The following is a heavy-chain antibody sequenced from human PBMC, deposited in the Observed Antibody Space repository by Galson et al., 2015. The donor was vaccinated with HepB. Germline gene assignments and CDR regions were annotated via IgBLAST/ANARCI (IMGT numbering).Heavy chain of an antibody. CDR3: ARAPNWGSTSWYFDL. CDR2: MNANSGTT. V-gene: IGHV1-8*01. D-gene: IGHD7-27*01. CDR1: GYTFTSYD. J-gene: IGHJ2*01. Sequence: SVKVSCTASGYTFTSYDINWVRQATGQGLEWMGWMNANSGTTGYAQKFQGRVTMTRSTSKTTAYMELSSLRSEDTAVYYCARAPNWGSTSWYFDLWGRGTLVTVSS.